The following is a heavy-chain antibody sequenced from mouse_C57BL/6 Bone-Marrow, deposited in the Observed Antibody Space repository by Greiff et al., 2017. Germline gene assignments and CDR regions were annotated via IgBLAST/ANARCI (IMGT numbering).Heavy chain of an antibody. V-gene: IGHV1-50*01. CDR3: ARWGLYGNYRDY. Sequence: QVQLQQPGAELVKPGASVKLSCKASGYTFTSYWMQWVKQRPGQGLEWIGEIDPSDSYTNYNQKFKGKATLTVDTSSSTAYMQLSSLTSEDSAVYYCARWGLYGNYRDYWGQGTTLTVSS. CDR1: GYTFTSYW. CDR2: IDPSDSYT. J-gene: IGHJ2*01. D-gene: IGHD2-1*01.